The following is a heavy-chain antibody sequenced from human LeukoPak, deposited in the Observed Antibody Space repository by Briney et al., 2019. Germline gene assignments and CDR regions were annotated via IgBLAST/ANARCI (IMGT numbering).Heavy chain of an antibody. CDR3: ARGSTLRYFDWLLYSRWFDP. Sequence: SETLSLTCAVYGGSFSGYYWSWIRQPPGKGLEWIGEITHSGSTTYNPSLKSRVTISVDTSKNQFSLKVTSVTAADTAVYYCARGSTLRYFDWLLYSRWFDPWGQGTLVTVSS. J-gene: IGHJ5*02. CDR1: GGSFSGYY. CDR2: ITHSGST. D-gene: IGHD3-9*01. V-gene: IGHV4-34*01.